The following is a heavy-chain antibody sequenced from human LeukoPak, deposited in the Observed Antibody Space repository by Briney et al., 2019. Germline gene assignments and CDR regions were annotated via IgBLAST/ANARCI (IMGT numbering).Heavy chain of an antibody. CDR3: ARVEPGNGYFDY. CDR2: ITRGSTYI. V-gene: IGHV3-21*01. Sequence: GGSLRLTCAAYGLTFSSYCLIWVRQAPGKGLEWIAYITRGSTYIYYADSLKGRFTISRDNAKNSLYLQMNSLTAEDTAVYYCARVEPGNGYFDYWGQGTLVTVPS. J-gene: IGHJ4*02. D-gene: IGHD2-8*01. CDR1: GLTFSSYC.